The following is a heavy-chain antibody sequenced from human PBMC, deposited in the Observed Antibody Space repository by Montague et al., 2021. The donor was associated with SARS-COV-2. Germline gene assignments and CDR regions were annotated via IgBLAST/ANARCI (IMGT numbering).Heavy chain of an antibody. CDR2: ISGDGGRK. CDR1: GFTFDDYA. CDR3: AKDMKGVVWGGGIDS. J-gene: IGHJ4*02. D-gene: IGHD3-3*01. Sequence: SLRLSCAASGFTFDDYAMHWVRQAPGKGLEWVSLISGDGGRKYYADSVKGRFTISRDNSKNSLYLQMNSLRTEDTALYYCAKDMKGVVWGGGIDSWGQGTLVTVSS. V-gene: IGHV3-43*02.